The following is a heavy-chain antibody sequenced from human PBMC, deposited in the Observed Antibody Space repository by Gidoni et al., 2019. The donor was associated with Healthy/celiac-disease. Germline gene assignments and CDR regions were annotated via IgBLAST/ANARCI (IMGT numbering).Heavy chain of an antibody. CDR2: INAGNGNT. CDR3: ARDLIEATMVRGNPWTYYYYMDV. V-gene: IGHV1-3*01. Sequence: QVQLVQSGAEVKKPGASVKVSCKASGYTFTSYAMHWVRQAPGQRLEWMGWINAGNGNTKYSQKFQGRVTITRDTSASTAYMELSSLRSEDTAVYYCARDLIEATMVRGNPWTYYYYMDVWGKGTIVTVSS. J-gene: IGHJ6*03. D-gene: IGHD3-10*01. CDR1: GYTFTSYA.